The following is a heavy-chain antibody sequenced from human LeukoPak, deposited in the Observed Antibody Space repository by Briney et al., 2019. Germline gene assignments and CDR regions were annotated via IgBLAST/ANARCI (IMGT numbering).Heavy chain of an antibody. J-gene: IGHJ4*02. CDR2: ISAYNGNT. Sequence: ASVKVSCKASGYTFTSYGISWVRQAPGQGLEWMGWISAYNGNTNYAQKLQGRVTMTTDTSTSTAYMELRSLRSDDTAVYYCARAASKHIVVVPTCWGQGTLVTVSS. V-gene: IGHV1-18*01. CDR3: ARAASKHIVVVPTC. CDR1: GYTFTSYG. D-gene: IGHD2-21*01.